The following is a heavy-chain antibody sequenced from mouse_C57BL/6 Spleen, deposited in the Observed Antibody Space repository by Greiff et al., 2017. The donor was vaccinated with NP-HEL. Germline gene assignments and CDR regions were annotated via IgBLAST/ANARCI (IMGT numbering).Heavy chain of an antibody. CDR1: GYAFTNYL. CDR2: INPGSGGT. V-gene: IGHV1-54*01. J-gene: IGHJ1*03. CDR3: AGDPDYYGRRCDWYMDV. Sequence: QVQLQQSGAELVRPGTSVKVSCKASGYAFTNYLIEWVKQRPGQGLEWIGVINPGSGGTNYNEKFKGKATLTADKSSSTAYLQLSSLTSEGSAVYFCAGDPDYYGRRCDWYMDVWGTGTTVTVSS. D-gene: IGHD1-1*01.